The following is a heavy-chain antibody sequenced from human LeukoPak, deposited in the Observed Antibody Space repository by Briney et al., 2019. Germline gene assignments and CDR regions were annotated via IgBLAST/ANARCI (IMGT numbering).Heavy chain of an antibody. CDR1: GFTFSSYE. CDR2: ISSSGSTI. CDR3: ARGPDIVVVVAATGPGWFDP. J-gene: IGHJ5*02. D-gene: IGHD2-15*01. Sequence: GGSLRLSCAASGFTFSSYEMNWVRQAPGKGLEWVSYISSSGSTIYYADSVKGRFTISRDNAKNSLYLQMNGLRAEDTAVYYCARGPDIVVVVAATGPGWFDPWGQGTLVAVSS. V-gene: IGHV3-48*03.